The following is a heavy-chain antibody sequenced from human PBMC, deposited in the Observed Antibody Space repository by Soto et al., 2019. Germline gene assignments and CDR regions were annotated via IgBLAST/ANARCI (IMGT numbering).Heavy chain of an antibody. CDR3: ARHGRSYGFYFDY. V-gene: IGHV4-39*01. Sequence: SETLSLTCTVSGGSISSSSYYWGWIRQPPGKGLEWIGSIYYSGSTYYNPSLKSRVTISVDTSKNQFSLKLSSVTAAGTAVYYCARHGRSYGFYFDYWGQGTLVTVSS. CDR2: IYYSGST. J-gene: IGHJ4*02. D-gene: IGHD5-18*01. CDR1: GGSISSSSYY.